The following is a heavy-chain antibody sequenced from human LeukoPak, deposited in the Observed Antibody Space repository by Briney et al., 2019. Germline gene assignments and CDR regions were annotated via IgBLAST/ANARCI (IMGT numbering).Heavy chain of an antibody. V-gene: IGHV3-48*01. D-gene: IGHD6-6*01. Sequence: GGSLRLSCAASGFTFSSYTMNWVRQAPGRGLEWLSYISSGGSTILYADSVKGRFTISRDNSKNTLYLQMNSLRAEDTAVYYCESELYSSSPTWGYYMDVWGKGTTVTVSS. CDR1: GFTFSSYT. CDR2: ISSGGSTI. J-gene: IGHJ6*03. CDR3: ESELYSSSPTWGYYMDV.